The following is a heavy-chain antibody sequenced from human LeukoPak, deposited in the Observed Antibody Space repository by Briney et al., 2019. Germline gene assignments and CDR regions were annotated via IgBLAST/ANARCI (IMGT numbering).Heavy chain of an antibody. D-gene: IGHD5-18*01. J-gene: IGHJ3*02. CDR2: IYLGDSDT. CDR3: ASTRGYSYGERWAFDI. Sequence: HGESLKISCKGSGDNFNRNWIGWVRQMPGKGLEWMGIIYLGDSDTRYSPSFQGQVTISADKSISTAYLQWSSLKASDTAMYYCASTRGYSYGERWAFDIWGQGTMVTVSS. CDR1: GDNFNRNW. V-gene: IGHV5-51*01.